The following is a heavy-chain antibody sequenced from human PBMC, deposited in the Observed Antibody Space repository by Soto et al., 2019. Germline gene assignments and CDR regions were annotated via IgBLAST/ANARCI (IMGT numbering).Heavy chain of an antibody. CDR1: GFTFSSYA. Sequence: GSLRLSCAASGFTFSSYAMSWVRQAPGQGLEWVSAISGSGSNTYYADSVRGRFTISRDNSKNTLYLQMNSLRAEDTAVYYCAKDSAGTTDYYYGMDVWGQGTTVTVSS. CDR2: ISGSGSNT. V-gene: IGHV3-23*01. D-gene: IGHD1-7*01. J-gene: IGHJ6*02. CDR3: AKDSAGTTDYYYGMDV.